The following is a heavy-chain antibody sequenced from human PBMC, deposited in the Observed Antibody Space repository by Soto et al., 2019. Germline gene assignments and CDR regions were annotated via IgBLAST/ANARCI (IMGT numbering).Heavy chain of an antibody. CDR3: ATSIAVAVPFDY. CDR2: INPSGGST. V-gene: IGHV1-46*03. CDR1: GYTYTSYY. D-gene: IGHD6-19*01. Sequence: QVQLVQSGAEVKKPGASVKVSCKASGYTYTSYYMHWVRQAPGQELEWMGIINPSGGSTSYAQKFQGRVTMTRDTSTSTVYMELSSLRSEDTAVYYCATSIAVAVPFDYWGQGTLVTVSS. J-gene: IGHJ4*02.